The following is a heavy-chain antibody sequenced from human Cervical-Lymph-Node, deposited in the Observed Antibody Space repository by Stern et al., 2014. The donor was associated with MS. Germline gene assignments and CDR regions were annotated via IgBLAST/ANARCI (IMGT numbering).Heavy chain of an antibody. CDR3: TTDEVANFAH. CDR2: IKPRTNGETT. V-gene: IGHV3-15*01. CDR1: GFIFSKAW. J-gene: IGHJ5*02. Sequence: EVQLVESGGGLVKPGGSLRLSCAASGFIFSKAWMPWVRQAPGKGLEWVGRIKPRTNGETTNYSTPVQGRFTISRDDSKNILFLHMNSLKTEDTALYYCTTDEVANFAHWGRGTLVTVSS.